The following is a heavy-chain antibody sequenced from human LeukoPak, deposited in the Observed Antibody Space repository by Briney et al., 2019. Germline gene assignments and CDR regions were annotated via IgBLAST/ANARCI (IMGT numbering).Heavy chain of an antibody. J-gene: IGHJ3*02. Sequence: GGSLRLSCAASGFTFSSYEMNWVRQAPGKGLEWVSTISGSGSSTYYADSVKGRFTISRDNSRNTLYLQMDSLRAEDSAVYYCAKDPPRGSGDAFDIWGQGTRVTVSS. CDR3: AKDPPRGSGDAFDI. D-gene: IGHD2-15*01. CDR1: GFTFSSYE. V-gene: IGHV3-23*01. CDR2: ISGSGSST.